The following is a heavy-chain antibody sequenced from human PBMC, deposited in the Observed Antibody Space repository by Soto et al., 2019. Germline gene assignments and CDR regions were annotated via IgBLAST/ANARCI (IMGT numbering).Heavy chain of an antibody. D-gene: IGHD4-17*01. CDR2: IIPIFGTA. CDR3: ARDDGYGGQEFDY. J-gene: IGHJ4*02. CDR1: GGTFSSYA. V-gene: IGHV1-69*12. Sequence: QVQLVQSGAEVKKPGSSVKVSCKASGGTFSSYAISWVRQAPGQGLEWMGGIIPIFGTANYAQKFQGRVTITADESTSTAFRELSSLRSEVTAVYYCARDDGYGGQEFDYWGQGTLVTVSS.